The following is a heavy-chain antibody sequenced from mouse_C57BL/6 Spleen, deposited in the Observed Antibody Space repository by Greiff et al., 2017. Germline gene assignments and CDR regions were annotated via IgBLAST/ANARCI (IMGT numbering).Heavy chain of an antibody. CDR3: ARQDYGSSWYFDV. V-gene: IGHV1-81*01. CDR2: IYPRSGNT. J-gene: IGHJ1*03. D-gene: IGHD1-1*01. Sequence: QVQLQQSGAELARPGASVKLSCKASGYTFTSYGISWVKQRTGQGLEWIGEIYPRSGNTYYNEKFKGKATLTADKSSSTAYMELRILTSEDSAVYVCARQDYGSSWYFDVWGTGTTVTVSS. CDR1: GYTFTSYG.